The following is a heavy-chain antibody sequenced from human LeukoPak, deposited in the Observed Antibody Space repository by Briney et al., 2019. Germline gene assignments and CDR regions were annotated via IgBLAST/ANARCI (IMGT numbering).Heavy chain of an antibody. D-gene: IGHD6-19*01. J-gene: IGHJ5*02. V-gene: IGHV4-59*01. CDR1: GGSISTNS. CDR3: ARSHSSGWSKFDP. CDR2: IYNSGSA. Sequence: SETLSLTCTVSGGSISTNSWSWIRQPPGKGLEWIGHIYNSGSANYNPPLKSRVTISVDTSKIQFSLRLSSVTAADTAVYYCARSHSSGWSKFDPWGQGTLVTIS.